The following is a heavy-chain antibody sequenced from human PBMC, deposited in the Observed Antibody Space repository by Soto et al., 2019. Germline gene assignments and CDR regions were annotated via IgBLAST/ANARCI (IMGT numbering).Heavy chain of an antibody. J-gene: IGHJ4*02. D-gene: IGHD3-10*01. CDR3: ASGNARGVLLAY. Sequence: PSETLSLTCTVSGASINSGGYYWSWIRQLPGKGLEWIGYIYFSGNTYYNPSLESRLTISLDTSQNQFSLKLSSVTAADTAVYYCASGNARGVLLAYWGQGTLVTVSS. CDR2: IYFSGNT. CDR1: GASINSGGYY. V-gene: IGHV4-31*03.